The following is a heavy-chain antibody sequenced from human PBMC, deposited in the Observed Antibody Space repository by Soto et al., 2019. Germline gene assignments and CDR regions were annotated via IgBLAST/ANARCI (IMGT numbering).Heavy chain of an antibody. CDR3: ARMSGDIVLMVYAPPNYYYYMDV. D-gene: IGHD2-8*01. CDR1: GFTVSSNY. J-gene: IGHJ6*03. V-gene: IGHV3-66*01. CDR2: IYSGGST. Sequence: GSLRLSCAASGFTVSSNYMSWVRQAPGKGLEWVSVIYSGGSTYYADSVKGRFTISRDNSKNTLYLQMNSLRAEDTAVYYCARMSGDIVLMVYAPPNYYYYMDVWGKGTTVTV.